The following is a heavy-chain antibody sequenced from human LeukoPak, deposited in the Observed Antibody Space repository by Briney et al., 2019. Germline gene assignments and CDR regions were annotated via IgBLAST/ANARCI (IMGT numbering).Heavy chain of an antibody. D-gene: IGHD3-16*01. CDR1: GGSISSGGYS. V-gene: IGHV4-30-2*01. Sequence: SETLSLTCAVSGGSISSGGYSWSWIRQPPGKGLEWIGYIYHSGSTYYNPSLKSRVTISVDRSKNQFSLKLSSVTAADTAVYYCARRYAPGNWFDPWGQGTLVTVSS. J-gene: IGHJ5*02. CDR3: ARRYAPGNWFDP. CDR2: IYHSGST.